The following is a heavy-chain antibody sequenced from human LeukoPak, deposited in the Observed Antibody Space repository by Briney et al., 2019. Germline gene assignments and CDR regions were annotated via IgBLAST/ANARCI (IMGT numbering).Heavy chain of an antibody. J-gene: IGHJ4*02. Sequence: GGSLRLSCAASGFTFSSYTMNWVRQAPGKGPEWVSSITSSSSYIYYADSVKGRFTISRDNAKNSLYLQMNSLRAEDTAVYYCARLGYSSTWFPDSWGQGTLVTVSS. CDR3: ARLGYSSTWFPDS. D-gene: IGHD6-13*01. V-gene: IGHV3-21*01. CDR1: GFTFSSYT. CDR2: ITSSSSYI.